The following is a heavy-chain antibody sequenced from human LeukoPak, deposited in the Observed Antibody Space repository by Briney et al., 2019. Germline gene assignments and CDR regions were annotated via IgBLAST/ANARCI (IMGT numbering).Heavy chain of an antibody. Sequence: PSETLSLTCTVSGGSISSYYWSWIRQPPGKGLEWIGYIYYSGSTSYNPSLKSRVTISVDTSKKQFSLKLSSVTAADTAVYYCARDRYDFWSGYSPYYFDYWGQGTLVTVSS. CDR1: GGSISSYY. J-gene: IGHJ4*02. CDR3: ARDRYDFWSGYSPYYFDY. D-gene: IGHD3-3*01. V-gene: IGHV4-59*12. CDR2: IYYSGST.